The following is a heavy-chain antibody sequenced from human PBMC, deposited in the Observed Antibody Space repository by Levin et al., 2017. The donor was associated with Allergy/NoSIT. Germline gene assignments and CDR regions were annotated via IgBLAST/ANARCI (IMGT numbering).Heavy chain of an antibody. CDR2: IIPIFGTA. V-gene: IGHV1-69*13. J-gene: IGHJ5*02. Sequence: SVKVSCKASGGTFSSYAISWVRQAPGQGLEWMGGIIPIFGTANYAQKFQGRVTITADESTSTAYMELSSLRSEDTAVYYCARDRLDTAATLNNWFDPWGQGTLVTVSS. CDR3: ARDRLDTAATLNNWFDP. CDR1: GGTFSSYA. D-gene: IGHD5-18*01.